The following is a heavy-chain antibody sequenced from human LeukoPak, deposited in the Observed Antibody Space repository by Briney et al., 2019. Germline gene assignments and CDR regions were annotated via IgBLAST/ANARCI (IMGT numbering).Heavy chain of an antibody. V-gene: IGHV3-74*01. Sequence: GGSLRLSCAASGFTFSDYWMHWVRQAPGKGLVWVSRINSDGRNIRYADSVKAPFTISRHNAKTTLYLQMNSLTPEHTAVYYCAREGALGYGHYTYDYWGQGTLVTVSS. J-gene: IGHJ4*02. CDR1: GFTFSDYW. CDR2: INSDGRNI. D-gene: IGHD4-17*01. CDR3: AREGALGYGHYTYDY.